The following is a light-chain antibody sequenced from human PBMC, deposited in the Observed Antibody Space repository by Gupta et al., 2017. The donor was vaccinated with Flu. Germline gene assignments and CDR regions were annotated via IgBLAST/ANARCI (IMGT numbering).Light chain of an antibody. CDR1: QSVLYNNKNP. V-gene: IGKV4-1*01. CDR2: WAF. Sequence: DVAMTQSPDSPAVSMGEGATINCNPSQSVLYNNKNPLAWYQQKPGQTPKLLISWAFTRESGVPHRFSGSGSGTDFTLTISSLQAEDVAVYYCHQYYSTPLYFGGGTKVEIK. J-gene: IGKJ4*01. CDR3: HQYYSTPLY.